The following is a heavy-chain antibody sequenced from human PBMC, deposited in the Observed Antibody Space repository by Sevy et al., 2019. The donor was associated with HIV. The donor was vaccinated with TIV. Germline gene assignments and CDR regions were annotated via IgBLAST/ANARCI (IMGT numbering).Heavy chain of an antibody. J-gene: IGHJ4*02. CDR2: IKSKTDGGTT. D-gene: IGHD1-26*01. CDR3: TTDPASGSYF. Sequence: GGSLRLSCAASGFTFSNAWMSWVRQAPGKGLEWVGHIKSKTDGGTTDYVAPVKGRFTISRDDSKNTLYLQMNSLKTGDSAVYYCTTDPASGSYFWGQGTLVTVSS. CDR1: GFTFSNAW. V-gene: IGHV3-15*01.